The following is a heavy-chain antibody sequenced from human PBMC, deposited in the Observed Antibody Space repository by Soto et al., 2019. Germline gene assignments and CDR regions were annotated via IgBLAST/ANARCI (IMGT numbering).Heavy chain of an antibody. Sequence: DVQLVETGGGLIQPGGSLRLSCAASGFIVSSSYMSWVRQAPGKGLEWVSVIYSDGRTYYADSVKGRFTISRDNSKNTVYLQMNSLSADDTAVYYCARCSGWYGQCYFDCWGQGTLVTVSS. CDR2: IYSDGRT. CDR1: GFIVSSSY. D-gene: IGHD6-13*01. J-gene: IGHJ4*02. CDR3: ARCSGWYGQCYFDC. V-gene: IGHV3-53*02.